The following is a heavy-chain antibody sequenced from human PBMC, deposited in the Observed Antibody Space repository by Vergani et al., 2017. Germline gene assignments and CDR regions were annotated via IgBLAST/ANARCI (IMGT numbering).Heavy chain of an antibody. D-gene: IGHD6-6*01. V-gene: IGHV3-30*02. CDR2: IRSDGSKK. J-gene: IGHJ4*02. CDR1: GFTFSNYG. Sequence: QLQLVQSGGGVVQPGGSLRLSCAVSGFTFSNYGMHWVRQAPGKGLEWVTFIRSDGSKKYFADSVKGRFTISRDNSKNTVYLQMNSLRAEDTAVYYCAKDRSIAAPYFDYWGQGTLVTVSS. CDR3: AKDRSIAAPYFDY.